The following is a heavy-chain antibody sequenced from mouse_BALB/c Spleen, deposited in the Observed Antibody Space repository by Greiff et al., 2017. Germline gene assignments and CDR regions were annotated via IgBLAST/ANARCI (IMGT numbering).Heavy chain of an antibody. CDR1: GYTFTSYV. V-gene: IGHV1-14*01. Sequence: VQLKESGPELVKPGASVKMSCKASGYTFTSYVMHWVKQKPGQGLEWIGYINPYNDGTKYNEKFKGKATLTSDKSSSTAYMELSSLTSEDSAVYYCARWANSYYFDYWGQGTTLTVSS. D-gene: IGHD3-1*01. CDR2: INPYNDGT. J-gene: IGHJ2*01. CDR3: ARWANSYYFDY.